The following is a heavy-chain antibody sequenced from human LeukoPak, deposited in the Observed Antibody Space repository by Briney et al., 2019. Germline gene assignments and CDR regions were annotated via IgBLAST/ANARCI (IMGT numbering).Heavy chain of an antibody. V-gene: IGHV1-46*01. J-gene: IGHJ3*02. D-gene: IGHD5-24*01. CDR1: AYTFTSYY. CDR3: ARDLMATISLDAFDI. Sequence: ASVKVSCKASAYTFTSYYMHWVRQAPGQGLEWMGLINPSGGSTSYAQKFQGRVTMTRDTSTSTVYMELSSLRSEDTAVYYCARDLMATISLDAFDIWGQGTMVTVSS. CDR2: INPSGGST.